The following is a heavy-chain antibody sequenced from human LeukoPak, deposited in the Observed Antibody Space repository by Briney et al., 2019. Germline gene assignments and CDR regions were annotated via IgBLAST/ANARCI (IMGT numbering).Heavy chain of an antibody. Sequence: SETLSLTCAVYGGSFSGYYWSWIRQPPGKGLEWIGEINHSGNTNYNPSLKSRVTMSVDTSKNHFSLKLTSVTAADTAVYFCARGPRSTISSLNSWGPGVLVTVSS. J-gene: IGHJ4*02. CDR3: ARGPRSTISSLNS. V-gene: IGHV4-34*01. CDR2: INHSGNT. CDR1: GGSFSGYY. D-gene: IGHD5/OR15-5a*01.